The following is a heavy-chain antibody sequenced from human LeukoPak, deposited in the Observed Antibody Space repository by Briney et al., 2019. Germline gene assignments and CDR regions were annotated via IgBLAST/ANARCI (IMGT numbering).Heavy chain of an antibody. V-gene: IGHV3-9*01. CDR2: ITWNTGSI. J-gene: IGHJ3*02. Sequence: PGRSLRLSCAASGFTFDDYAMHWVRQAPGKGLEWVSGITWNTGSIGYADSVKGRFTVSRDNAKNSLYLQMNSLRADDTGLYYCAKDRGGSYFDAFDIWGQGTLVTVSS. CDR1: GFTFDDYA. CDR3: AKDRGGSYFDAFDI. D-gene: IGHD1-26*01.